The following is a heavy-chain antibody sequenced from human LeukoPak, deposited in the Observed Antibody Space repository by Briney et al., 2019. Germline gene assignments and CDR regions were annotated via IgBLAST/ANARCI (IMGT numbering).Heavy chain of an antibody. CDR1: GYTFTGYY. CDR2: INPNSGGT. V-gene: IGHV1-2*02. CDR3: VTTGTTGFGY. Sequence: GASVKVSCEASGYTFTGYYMHWVRQAPGQGLEWMGWINPNSGGTNYAQKFQGRVTMTRDTSISTTYMELSSLRSEDTAVYYCVTTGTTGFGYWGQGTLVTVSS. J-gene: IGHJ4*02. D-gene: IGHD1-1*01.